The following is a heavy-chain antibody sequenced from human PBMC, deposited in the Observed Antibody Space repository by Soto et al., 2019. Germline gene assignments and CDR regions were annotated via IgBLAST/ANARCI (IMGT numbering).Heavy chain of an antibody. CDR3: ARSPTAMVINYYYYMDV. V-gene: IGHV3-7*01. J-gene: IGHJ6*03. Sequence: LSLTCAASGFTFSSYWMSWVRQAPGKGLEWVANIKQDGSEKYYVDSVKGRFTISRDNAKNSLYLQMNSLRAEDTAVYYCARSPTAMVINYYYYMDVWGKGTTVTVSS. CDR2: IKQDGSEK. D-gene: IGHD5-18*01. CDR1: GFTFSSYW.